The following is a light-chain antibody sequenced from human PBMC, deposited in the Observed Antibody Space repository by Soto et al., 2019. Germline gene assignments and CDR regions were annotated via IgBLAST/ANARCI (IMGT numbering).Light chain of an antibody. CDR1: SGSVSASYY. J-gene: IGLJ2*01. CDR3: VLYMGSGISV. CDR2: STS. V-gene: IGLV8-61*01. Sequence: QAVVTQEPSFSVSPGGTVTLTCGLSSGSVSASYYPSWYQQTPGQAPRTLIYSTSTRSSGVPDRFSGSILGNKAALTITGAQADDESDYYCVLYMGSGISVFGGGTKLHVL.